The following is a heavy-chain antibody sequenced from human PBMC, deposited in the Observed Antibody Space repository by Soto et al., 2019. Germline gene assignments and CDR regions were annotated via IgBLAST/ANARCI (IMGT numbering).Heavy chain of an antibody. V-gene: IGHV4-31*02. D-gene: IGHD6-13*01. J-gene: IGHJ6*02. CDR3: ARLAAATNYGMDV. CDR2: IYYSGST. CDR1: GGSIRSGGYY. Sequence: SETLSLTSTVSGGSIRSGGYYWSWIRQHPGKGLEWNGYIYYSGSTYYNPSLKSRVTISVDTSKNQFSLKLSSVTAADTAVYYCARLAAATNYGMDVWGQGTTVTVSS.